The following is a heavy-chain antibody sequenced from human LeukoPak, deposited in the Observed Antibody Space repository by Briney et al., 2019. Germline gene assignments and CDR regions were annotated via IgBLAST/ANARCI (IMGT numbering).Heavy chain of an antibody. Sequence: ASVKVSCKASGHSFTSYGVSWVRQAPGQGLEWMGWISTYNGNTNYAQKLQGRVTMTTDTSTSTAYMELRSLRSDDTAVYYCARSQWLAIFDYWGQGTLVTFSS. CDR1: GHSFTSYG. J-gene: IGHJ4*02. D-gene: IGHD6-19*01. CDR3: ARSQWLAIFDY. CDR2: ISTYNGNT. V-gene: IGHV1-18*04.